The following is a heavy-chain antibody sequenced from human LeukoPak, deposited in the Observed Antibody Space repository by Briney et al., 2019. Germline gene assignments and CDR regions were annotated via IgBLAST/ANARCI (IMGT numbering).Heavy chain of an antibody. CDR2: IYPGDSDT. D-gene: IGHD3-22*01. Sequence: GEPLQISCQGSGSPFTSYWIGGVRQVPGKGLDWMGIIYPGDSDTRYSPSFQGQVTISADKSISTSSLQWSRLEASDTAMYFCALTYYYDSSVVYFDYWGQGTLVTVSS. CDR1: GSPFTSYW. J-gene: IGHJ4*02. CDR3: ALTYYYDSSVVYFDY. V-gene: IGHV5-51*01.